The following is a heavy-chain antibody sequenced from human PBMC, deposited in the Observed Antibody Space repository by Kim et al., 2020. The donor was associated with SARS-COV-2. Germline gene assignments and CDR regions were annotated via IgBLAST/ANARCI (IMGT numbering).Heavy chain of an antibody. Sequence: TTEYAASVKGRFTISRDDSKSIAYLQMNSLKTEDTAVYYCTRDVWDTVDYWGQGTLVTVSS. D-gene: IGHD5-18*01. J-gene: IGHJ4*02. CDR3: TRDVWDTVDY. CDR2: TT. V-gene: IGHV3-49*02.